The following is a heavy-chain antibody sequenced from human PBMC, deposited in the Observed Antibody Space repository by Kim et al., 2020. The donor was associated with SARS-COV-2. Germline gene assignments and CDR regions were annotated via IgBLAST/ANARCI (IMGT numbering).Heavy chain of an antibody. V-gene: IGHV3-30-3*01. J-gene: IGHJ6*03. CDR1: GFTFSSYA. Sequence: GGSLRLSCAASGFTFSSYAMHWVRQAPGKGLEWVAVISYDGSNKYYADSVKGRFTISRDNSKNTLYLQMSSLRAEDTAVYYCATRYSSNWYTPDDYYYM. D-gene: IGHD6-13*01. CDR2: ISYDGSNK. CDR3: ATRYSSNWYTPDDYYYM.